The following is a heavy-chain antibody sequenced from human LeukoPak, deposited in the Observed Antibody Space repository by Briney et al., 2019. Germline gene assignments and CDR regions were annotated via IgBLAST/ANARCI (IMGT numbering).Heavy chain of an antibody. J-gene: IGHJ5*02. V-gene: IGHV1-46*01. Sequence: ASVKVSCKASGYTFTSYYMHWVRQAHGQGLEWMGVINPSGGSTSYAQKFQGRVTMTRDMSTSTVYMELSSLRSEDTAVYYCARDRPPTSPSNWFDPWGQGTLVTVSS. CDR1: GYTFTSYY. CDR3: ARDRPPTSPSNWFDP. CDR2: INPSGGST.